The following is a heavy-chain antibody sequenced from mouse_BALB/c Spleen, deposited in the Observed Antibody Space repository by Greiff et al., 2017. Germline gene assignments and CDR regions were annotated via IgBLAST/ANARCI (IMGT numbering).Heavy chain of an antibody. CDR1: GFTFNTNA. Sequence: EVKLVETGGGLVQPKGSLKLSCAASGFTFNTNAMNWVRQAPGKGLEWVARIRSKSNNYATYYADSVKDRFTISRDDSQSMLYLQMNNLKTEDTAMYYCVRDRDGYSSYFSYWGQGTLVTVSA. CDR2: IRSKSNNYAT. D-gene: IGHD2-3*01. CDR3: VRDRDGYSSYFSY. V-gene: IGHV10S3*01. J-gene: IGHJ3*01.